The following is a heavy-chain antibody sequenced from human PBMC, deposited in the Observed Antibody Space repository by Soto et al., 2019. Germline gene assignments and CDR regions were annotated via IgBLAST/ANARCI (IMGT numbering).Heavy chain of an antibody. CDR3: ARGLVGQQCLVGFDT. V-gene: IGHV1-69*01. J-gene: IGHJ4*02. D-gene: IGHD6-19*01. CDR2: TIPMFATA. Sequence: QVHLVQSGAEVKKPGSSVKVSCKASGGSFSNYIFAWVRQAPGQGLEWMGGTIPMFATAQYAQKLQGRVTLTADESTSTVYMALTSLTADDTAVYYCARGLVGQQCLVGFDTWGQGTLVTVSS. CDR1: GGSFSNYI.